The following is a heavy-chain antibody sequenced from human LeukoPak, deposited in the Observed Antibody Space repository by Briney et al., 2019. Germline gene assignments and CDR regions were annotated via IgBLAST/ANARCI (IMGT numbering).Heavy chain of an antibody. Sequence: GESLKISCKGSGYSFTSYWIGWVRQMPGKGLEWMGIIYPGDSDTRYSPSFQGQVTISADKSISTAYLQWSSLKASDTAMYYCARAPYNYYGSGSYYPFDYWGQGTLVTVSS. CDR3: ARAPYNYYGSGSYYPFDY. J-gene: IGHJ4*02. D-gene: IGHD3-10*01. CDR2: IYPGDSDT. CDR1: GYSFTSYW. V-gene: IGHV5-51*01.